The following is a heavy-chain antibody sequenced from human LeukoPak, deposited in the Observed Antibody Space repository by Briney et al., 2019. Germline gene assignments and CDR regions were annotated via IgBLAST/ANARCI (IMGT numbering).Heavy chain of an antibody. CDR1: GFTFTIYA. CDR2: TDGSNT. V-gene: IGHV3-30-3*01. D-gene: IGHD1-14*01. J-gene: IGHJ4*02. CDR3: AKDLIAGPPDYFDY. Sequence: GRSLRLSCAASGFTFTIYAIHWVRQAPGKGLEWVAVTDGSNTFYADSVKGRFSLSSDNSKNTLCLQMNSLRAEDTAVYYCAKDLIAGPPDYFDYWGQGTLVTVSS.